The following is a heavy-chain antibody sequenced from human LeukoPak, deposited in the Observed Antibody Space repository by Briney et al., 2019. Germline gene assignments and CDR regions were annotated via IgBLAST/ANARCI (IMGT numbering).Heavy chain of an antibody. V-gene: IGHV3-11*04. CDR2: ISYSGTI. CDR3: AKDILAAGLFFDY. CDR1: GFTFSNYY. Sequence: GGSLRLSCVASGFTFSNYYMGWIRQAPGKGLEWVSYISYSGTIYYADSVQGRFTISRDNAKNSLYLQMNSLRVEDTAVYYCAKDILAAGLFFDYWGQGTLVTVSS. D-gene: IGHD6-13*01. J-gene: IGHJ4*02.